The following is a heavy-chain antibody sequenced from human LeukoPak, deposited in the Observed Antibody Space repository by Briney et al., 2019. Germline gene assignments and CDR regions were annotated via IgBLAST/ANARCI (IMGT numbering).Heavy chain of an antibody. CDR2: IKSKTDGGTT. D-gene: IGHD4-17*01. CDR1: GFTFSNAW. J-gene: IGHJ6*03. V-gene: IGHV3-15*01. CDR3: TTFADYGDYPASYYYYYMDV. Sequence: GGSLRLSCAASGFTFSNAWMSWVRQAPGKGLEWVGRIKSKTDGGTTDYAAPVKGRFTISRDDSKNTLYLQMNSLKTEDTAVYYCTTFADYGDYPASYYYYYMDVRGKGTTVTVSS.